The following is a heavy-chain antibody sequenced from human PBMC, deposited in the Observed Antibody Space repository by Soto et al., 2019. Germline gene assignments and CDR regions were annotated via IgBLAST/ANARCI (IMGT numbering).Heavy chain of an antibody. CDR1: GFTFSSYG. CDR3: AKDVEMATIGYFDY. V-gene: IGHV3-30*18. Sequence: PGGSLRLSCAASGFTFSSYGMHWVRQAPGKGLEWVAVISYDGSNKYYADSVKGRFTISRDNSKNTLYPQMNSLRAEDTAVYYCAKDVEMATIGYFDYWGQGTLVTVSS. D-gene: IGHD5-12*01. CDR2: ISYDGSNK. J-gene: IGHJ4*02.